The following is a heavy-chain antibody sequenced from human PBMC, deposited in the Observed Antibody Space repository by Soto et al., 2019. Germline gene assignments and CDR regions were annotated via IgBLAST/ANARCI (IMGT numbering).Heavy chain of an antibody. D-gene: IGHD3-10*01. CDR2: ISYDGSNK. V-gene: IGHV3-30-3*01. CDR1: GFTFSSYA. Sequence: QVQLEESGGGVVQPGRSLRLSCVASGFTFSSYAMHWVRQAPGKGLEWVAVISYDGSNKYYADSVKGRFTISRDNSKNTLYLQMNSLSAEDTAVYFCARDLSGSGDWGQGTLVTVSS. CDR3: ARDLSGSGD. J-gene: IGHJ4*02.